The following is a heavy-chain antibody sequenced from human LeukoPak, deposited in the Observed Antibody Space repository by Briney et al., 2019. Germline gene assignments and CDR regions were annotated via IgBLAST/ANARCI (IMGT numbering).Heavy chain of an antibody. Sequence: GGSLRLSCAASGFTFSTYSMNWVRQAPGGGLQWVPSISYGGRNINYADSVRGRFVVSRDDAENTLYLQMTSLRAEDTAIYFCARNPKRRGDIVPTMNDFWGQGTLVTVSS. V-gene: IGHV3-21*06. D-gene: IGHD5-12*01. CDR2: ISYGGRNI. J-gene: IGHJ4*02. CDR1: GFTFSTYS. CDR3: ARNPKRRGDIVPTMNDF.